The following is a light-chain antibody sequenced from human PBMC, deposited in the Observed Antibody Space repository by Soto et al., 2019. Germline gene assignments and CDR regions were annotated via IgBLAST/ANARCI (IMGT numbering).Light chain of an antibody. V-gene: IGKV3-20*01. CDR2: GAS. CDR3: QQYDRSSWT. J-gene: IGKJ1*01. Sequence: EVVWTQSPCTLSLSPGERSALCCRSSQTVSSSYLAWYQQKPGQAPRLLIYGASSRATGIPDRFSGSGSGTDFTLTISRLEPEDFAVYYCQQYDRSSWTFGQGTKVHIK. CDR1: QTVSSSY.